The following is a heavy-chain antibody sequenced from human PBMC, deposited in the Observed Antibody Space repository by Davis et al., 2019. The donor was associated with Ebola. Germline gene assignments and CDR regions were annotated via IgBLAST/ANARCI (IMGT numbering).Heavy chain of an antibody. J-gene: IGHJ1*01. CDR1: GFTVTSNY. Sequence: GESLKISCATSGFTVTSNYMSWLRQAPGKGLEWVSLIYSGGSTYYADFVKGRFTLSRDNFKNTLYLQMNSLRAEDTAVYYCAKGPLYYDTHWGQGTLVTVSS. CDR3: AKGPLYYDTH. D-gene: IGHD3-22*01. V-gene: IGHV3-66*01. CDR2: IYSGGST.